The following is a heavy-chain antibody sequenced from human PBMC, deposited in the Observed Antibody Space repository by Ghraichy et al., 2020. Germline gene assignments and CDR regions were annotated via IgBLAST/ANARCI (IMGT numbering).Heavy chain of an antibody. CDR1: GLTFSSYS. D-gene: IGHD5-12*01. V-gene: IGHV3-7*03. CDR2: IKQDGSEK. CDR3: ARGAGIVATIVDAFDI. Sequence: GGSLRLSCAASGLTFSSYSMNWVRQAPGKGLEWVANIKQDGSEKYYVDSVKGRFTISRDNAKNSLYLQMNSLRAEDTAVYYCARGAGIVATIVDAFDIWGQGTMVTVSS. J-gene: IGHJ3*02.